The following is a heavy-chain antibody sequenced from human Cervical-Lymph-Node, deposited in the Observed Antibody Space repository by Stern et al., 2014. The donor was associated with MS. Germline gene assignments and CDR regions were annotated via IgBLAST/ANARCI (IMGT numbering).Heavy chain of an antibody. CDR2: TYYGGTS. Sequence: VQLVESGPGLVKPSETLSLTCTVSGGSLSGFYWHWVRQPPGKGLEWIGSTYYGGTSNNNPSLKSRVTISEDRSNTQFSLHLTFLTATDTAVYFCAREEIEPLFYLEYWGQGILVTVSS. CDR3: AREEIEPLFYLEY. J-gene: IGHJ4*02. D-gene: IGHD3-22*01. V-gene: IGHV4-59*12. CDR1: GGSLSGFY.